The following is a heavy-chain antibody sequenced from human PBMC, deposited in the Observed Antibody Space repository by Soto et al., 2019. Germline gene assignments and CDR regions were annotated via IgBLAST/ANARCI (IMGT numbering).Heavy chain of an antibody. CDR3: AKDKEYQLLLRIGCV. J-gene: IGHJ6*02. CDR1: GFSFSDDG. CDR2: ISYDGRNK. Sequence: PWGSLRLSFSASGFSFSDDGMHCDRQAPEKGLEWVSVISYDGRNKNYADFVKGRFTISRDNSKNTLFLQMNSLRGEDTAVYYCAKDKEYQLLLRIGCVWGQGTTVTVSS. D-gene: IGHD2-2*01. V-gene: IGHV3-30*18.